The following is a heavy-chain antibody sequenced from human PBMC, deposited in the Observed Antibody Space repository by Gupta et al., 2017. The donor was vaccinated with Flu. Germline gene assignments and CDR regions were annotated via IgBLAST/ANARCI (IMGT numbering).Heavy chain of an antibody. V-gene: IGHV4-34*01. D-gene: IGHD3-22*01. Sequence: QVQLQQWGAGLLKPSETLSLTCAVYGGSFSGYYWSWIRQPPGKGLEWIGEINHSGSTNYNPSLKSRVTISVDTSKNQFSLKLSSVTAADTAVYYCARTLRKTYYYDSSGYYYYGMDVWGQGTTVTVSS. CDR1: GGSFSGYY. J-gene: IGHJ6*02. CDR3: ARTLRKTYYYDSSGYYYYGMDV. CDR2: INHSGST.